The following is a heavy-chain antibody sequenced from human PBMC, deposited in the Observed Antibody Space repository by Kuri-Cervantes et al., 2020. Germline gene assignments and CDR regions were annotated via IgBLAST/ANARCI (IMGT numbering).Heavy chain of an antibody. V-gene: IGHV3-23*01. Sequence: GESLKISCTASGFTFSSYAMSWVRQAPGKGLEWVSSIRGSGTNSDYAASVQGRFTISRDNSKNTLFLQMNSLRAEDTAMYYCTKDQPGYDSPWGQGTLVTVSS. CDR2: IRGSGTNS. J-gene: IGHJ5*02. D-gene: IGHD2-2*01. CDR1: GFTFSSYA. CDR3: TKDQPGYDSP.